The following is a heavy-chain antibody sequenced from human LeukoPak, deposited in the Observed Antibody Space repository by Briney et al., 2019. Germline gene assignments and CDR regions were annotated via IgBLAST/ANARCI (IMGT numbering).Heavy chain of an antibody. J-gene: IGHJ4*02. CDR2: ISSGGSTL. Sequence: PGGSLRLSCAASEFTFSDYYMSWIRHAPGKGLEWVSYISSGGSTLYYADSVKGRFTISRDNAKNSLYLQMNSLRAEDTAVYYCARDKDRGWELPNFDFWGQGTLVTVSS. D-gene: IGHD1-26*01. CDR3: ARDKDRGWELPNFDF. CDR1: EFTFSDYY. V-gene: IGHV3-11*01.